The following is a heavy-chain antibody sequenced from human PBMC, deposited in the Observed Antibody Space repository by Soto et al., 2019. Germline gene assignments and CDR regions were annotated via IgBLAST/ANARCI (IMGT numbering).Heavy chain of an antibody. CDR2: ISTYNGNT. D-gene: IGHD1-1*01. Sequence: ASVKVSCKASGYTFTNYGISWVRQAPGQGLEWMGWISTYNGNTNYAQKIQGRVTLTTDTSTTTAYLELRSLRSDDTAVYYCARNEKTLWFDPWGQGTLVTVSS. J-gene: IGHJ5*02. CDR3: ARNEKTLWFDP. CDR1: GYTFTNYG. V-gene: IGHV1-18*01.